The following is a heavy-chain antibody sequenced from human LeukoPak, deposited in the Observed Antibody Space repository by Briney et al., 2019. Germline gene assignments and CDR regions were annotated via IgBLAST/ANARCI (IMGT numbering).Heavy chain of an antibody. CDR2: IYYSGST. Sequence: SETLSLTCTVSGGSISSSSYYWGWIRQPPGKGLEWIGSIYYSGSTYYNPSLKSRVTISVDTSKNQFSLKLSSVTAADTAVYYCAAQRLRTASHFDYWGQGTLVTVSS. CDR3: AAQRLRTASHFDY. V-gene: IGHV4-39*01. D-gene: IGHD6-25*01. J-gene: IGHJ4*02. CDR1: GGSISSSSYY.